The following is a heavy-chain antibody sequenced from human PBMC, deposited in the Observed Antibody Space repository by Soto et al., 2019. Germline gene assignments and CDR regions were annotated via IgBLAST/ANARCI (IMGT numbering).Heavy chain of an antibody. V-gene: IGHV4-31*03. CDR2: IYYSGST. Sequence: PSETLSLTCTVSGGSISSGGYYWSWIRQHPGKGLEWIGYIYYSGSTYYNPSLKSRVTISVDTSKNQFSLKLSSVTAADTAVYYCARFTRRMVLPNYYYGMDVWGQGTTVTVSS. J-gene: IGHJ6*02. CDR1: GGSISSGGYY. CDR3: ARFTRRMVLPNYYYGMDV. D-gene: IGHD3-3*01.